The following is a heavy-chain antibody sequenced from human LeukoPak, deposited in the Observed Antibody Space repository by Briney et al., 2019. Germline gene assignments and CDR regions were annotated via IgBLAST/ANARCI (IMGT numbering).Heavy chain of an antibody. CDR2: IYYSGST. Sequence: SETLSLTCTVSGGSISSGGYYWSWIRQHPGKGLEWIGYIYYSGSTYYNPSLKSRVTISVDTSKNQFSLKLSSVTAADTAVYYRARGLYYYDSSGSLSPYYFDYWGQGTLVTVSS. CDR1: GGSISSGGYY. V-gene: IGHV4-31*03. J-gene: IGHJ4*02. CDR3: ARGLYYYDSSGSLSPYYFDY. D-gene: IGHD3-22*01.